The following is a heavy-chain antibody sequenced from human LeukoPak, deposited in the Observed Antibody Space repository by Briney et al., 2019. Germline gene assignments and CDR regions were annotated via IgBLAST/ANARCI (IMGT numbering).Heavy chain of an antibody. CDR1: GGSISSGSYY. D-gene: IGHD5-18*01. CDR3: AREWVYSYGPMYYFDY. J-gene: IGHJ4*02. CDR2: IYTSGST. V-gene: IGHV4-61*02. Sequence: SQTLSLTCTVSGGSISSGSYYWSWIRQPAGKGLEWIGRIYTSGSTNYSPSLKSRVTISVDTSKNQFSLKLSSVTAADTAVYYCAREWVYSYGPMYYFDYWGQGTLVTVSS.